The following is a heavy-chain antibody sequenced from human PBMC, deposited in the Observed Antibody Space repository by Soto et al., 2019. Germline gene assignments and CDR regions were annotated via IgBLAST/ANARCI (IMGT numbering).Heavy chain of an antibody. Sequence: QVQLVQSGAEVKKPGASVKVSCKASGYTFTSYGISWVRQAPGQGLEWMGWISAYNGITKYAQKLQGRVTMTTDTSTSTAYMELRSLISDDTAVYYCTIDQAMAQFDYWGQGTLVTVSS. J-gene: IGHJ4*02. CDR1: GYTFTSYG. V-gene: IGHV1-18*01. D-gene: IGHD5-18*01. CDR2: ISAYNGIT. CDR3: TIDQAMAQFDY.